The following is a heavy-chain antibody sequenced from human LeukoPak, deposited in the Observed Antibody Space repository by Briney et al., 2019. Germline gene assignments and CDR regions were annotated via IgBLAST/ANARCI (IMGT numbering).Heavy chain of an antibody. J-gene: IGHJ3*02. CDR2: ISTSSSTI. D-gene: IGHD3-10*01. CDR1: GFTFSSYS. Sequence: PGGSLRLSCAASGFTFSSYSMNWVRQAPGKGLEWVSYISTSSSTIYYADSVKGRFTISRDNAKNSLYLQMNSLRAEDTAVYYCERWRGALDAFDIWGQGTMVTVSS. CDR3: ERWRGALDAFDI. V-gene: IGHV3-48*01.